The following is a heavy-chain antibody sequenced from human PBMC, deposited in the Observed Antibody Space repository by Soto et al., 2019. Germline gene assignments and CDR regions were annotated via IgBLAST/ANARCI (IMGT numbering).Heavy chain of an antibody. V-gene: IGHV4-31*03. CDR1: GASISSGGYY. Sequence: SETLSLTCTVSGASISSGGYYWNWVRQHPGKGLEWIGYIYYNGSTYYNPSLKSRVTISVDTSKNQFSLKLSSVTAADTAVYYCARRRTSSSSRGFDPWGQGTLVTVSS. J-gene: IGHJ5*02. CDR3: ARRRTSSSSRGFDP. D-gene: IGHD6-6*01. CDR2: IYYNGST.